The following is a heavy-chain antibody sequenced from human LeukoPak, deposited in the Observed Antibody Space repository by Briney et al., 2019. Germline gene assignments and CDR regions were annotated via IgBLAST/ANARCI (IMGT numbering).Heavy chain of an antibody. CDR2: IYHSGST. CDR1: GGSISSGGYS. V-gene: IGHV4-30-2*05. D-gene: IGHD5-12*01. Sequence: SQTLSLTCAVSGGSISSGGYSWSWVRQPPGKGLEWIGYIYHSGSTYYNPSLKSRVTISVDTSKNQFSLKLSSVTAADTAVYYCAVKAGYSGYYWGQGTLVTVSS. CDR3: AVKAGYSGYY. J-gene: IGHJ4*02.